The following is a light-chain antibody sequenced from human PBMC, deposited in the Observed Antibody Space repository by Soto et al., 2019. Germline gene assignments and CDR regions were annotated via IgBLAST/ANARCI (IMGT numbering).Light chain of an antibody. J-gene: IGKJ4*01. Sequence: EIVLTQSPATLSLCPGERVTLSCRASQSVSSSLAWYQQKPGQAPRLLIYDTSKRATGIPARFSGSGSGTDFTLTISSLEPEDFADYYCQQRRNWPLTFGGGTKVEIK. CDR3: QQRRNWPLT. CDR1: QSVSSS. CDR2: DTS. V-gene: IGKV3-11*01.